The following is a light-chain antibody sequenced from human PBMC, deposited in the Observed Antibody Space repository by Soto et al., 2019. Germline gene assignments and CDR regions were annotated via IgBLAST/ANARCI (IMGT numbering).Light chain of an antibody. V-gene: IGKV3-15*01. Sequence: EIVMTQSPATLSVSPGERATLSCRASHRVSSYLAWYQQKPGQAPRLLIYGVSTRATGIPARFSGSGSGTEFNLTISSLQSEDFAIYYCQQYNNWPLTFGAGTKVEIK. CDR1: HRVSSY. CDR3: QQYNNWPLT. CDR2: GVS. J-gene: IGKJ4*01.